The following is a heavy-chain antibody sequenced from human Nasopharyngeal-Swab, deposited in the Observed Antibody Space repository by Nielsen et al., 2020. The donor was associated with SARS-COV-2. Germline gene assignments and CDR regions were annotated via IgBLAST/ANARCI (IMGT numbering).Heavy chain of an antibody. CDR3: ARGDYYGSGTYRNPLYYYYYYGMDV. Sequence: GSLRLSCTVSSGSISSSSYYWGWIRQPPGKGLEWIGSIYYSGSTNYNPSLKSRVTISVDTSKKQFSLWLSSVIAADKAVYYCARGDYYGSGTYRNPLYYYYYYGMDVWGQGTTVTVSS. CDR1: SGSISSSSYY. D-gene: IGHD3-10*01. V-gene: IGHV4-39*07. J-gene: IGHJ6*02. CDR2: IYYSGST.